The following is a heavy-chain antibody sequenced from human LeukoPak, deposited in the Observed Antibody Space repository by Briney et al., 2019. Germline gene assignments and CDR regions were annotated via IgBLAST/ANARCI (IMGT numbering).Heavy chain of an antibody. CDR1: GFTFSSYS. CDR2: ISSSSSYI. CDR3: ARDQADPEYCGGDCYPRGPYYYYMDV. V-gene: IGHV3-21*01. Sequence: GGSLRLSCAASGFTFSSYSMNWVRQAPGKGLEWVSSISSSSSYIYYADSVKGRFTISRDNAKNSLYLQMNSLRAEDTAVYYCARDQADPEYCGGDCYPRGPYYYYMDVWGKGTTVTVSS. J-gene: IGHJ6*03. D-gene: IGHD2-21*02.